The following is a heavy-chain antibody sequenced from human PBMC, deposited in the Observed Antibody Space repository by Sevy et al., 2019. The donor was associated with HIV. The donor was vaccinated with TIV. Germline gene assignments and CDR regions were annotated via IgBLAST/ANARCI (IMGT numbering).Heavy chain of an antibody. V-gene: IGHV3-9*01. D-gene: IGHD3-22*01. CDR3: AKDTVYYYDSSGDAFDI. J-gene: IGHJ3*02. Sequence: GGSLRLSCAASGFTFDDYAMHGVRQAPGKGLEWVSGISWNSGSIGYADSVKGRFTISRDNAKNSLYLQMNSLRAEDTALYYCAKDTVYYYDSSGDAFDIWGQGTMVTVSS. CDR1: GFTFDDYA. CDR2: ISWNSGSI.